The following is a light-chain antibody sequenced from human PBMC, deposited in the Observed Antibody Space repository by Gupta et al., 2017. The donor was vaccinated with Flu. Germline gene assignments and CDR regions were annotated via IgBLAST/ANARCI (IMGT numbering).Light chain of an antibody. CDR3: CSYAGTHTSV. CDR1: SNDVGSYNY. V-gene: IGLV2-11*01. CDR2: DVN. J-gene: IGLJ2*01. Sequence: QSALTQPRSVSGSPGHSVTISYTGTSNDVGSYNYISWYQLHPGEVPKLVLYDVNKRPSGVPDRFSGSKSGNTASLTISGLQTADEAEYYCCSYAGTHTSVFGGGTKLTVL.